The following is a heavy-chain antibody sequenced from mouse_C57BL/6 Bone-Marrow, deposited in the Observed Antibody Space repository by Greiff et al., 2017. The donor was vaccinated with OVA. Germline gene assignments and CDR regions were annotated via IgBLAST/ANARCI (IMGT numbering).Heavy chain of an antibody. V-gene: IGHV1-76*01. CDR2: IYPGRGNT. CDR1: GYTFTDYY. CDR3: ARVWFAN. J-gene: IGHJ3*01. Sequence: VKLQESGAELVRPGASVKLSCKASGYTFTDYYINWVKQRPGQGLEWIARIYPGRGNTYYNEKFKGKATLTAAKSSSTAYMQLSCLTSEDSDVYFYARVWFANWGQGTLVTVTA.